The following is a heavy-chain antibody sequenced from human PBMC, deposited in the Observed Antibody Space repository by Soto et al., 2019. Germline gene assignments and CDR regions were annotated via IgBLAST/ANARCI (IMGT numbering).Heavy chain of an antibody. V-gene: IGHV4-30-4*01. Sequence: QVQLQESGPGLVKPSQTLSLTCTVSGGSISSGDYYWSWIRQPPGKGLEWIGYIYYSGSTYYNPSLKGRFTISLDPPKNQFPLKLGSVTAADTAVYYWARTYLGELPDYWGQEPLVTVSS. CDR1: GGSISSGDYY. CDR3: ARTYLGELPDY. D-gene: IGHD3-16*01. CDR2: IYYSGST. J-gene: IGHJ4*02.